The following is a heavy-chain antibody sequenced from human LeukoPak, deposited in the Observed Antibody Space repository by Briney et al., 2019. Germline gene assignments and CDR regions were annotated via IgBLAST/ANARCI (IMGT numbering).Heavy chain of an antibody. J-gene: IGHJ4*02. Sequence: GGSLRLSCAASGFTFSSYWMSWVRQAPGKGLEWVSSISSSSSYIYYADSVKGRFTISRDNAKNSLYLQMNSLRAEDTAVYYCARDKTFWNYALDYWGQGTLVTVSS. D-gene: IGHD1-7*01. CDR1: GFTFSSYW. CDR3: ARDKTFWNYALDY. CDR2: ISSSSSYI. V-gene: IGHV3-21*01.